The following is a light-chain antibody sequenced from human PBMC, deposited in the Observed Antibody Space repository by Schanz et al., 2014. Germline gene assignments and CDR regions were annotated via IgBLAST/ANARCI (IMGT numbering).Light chain of an antibody. CDR1: QSISDW. CDR2: QAS. Sequence: DIQMTQSPSTLSASVGDRVTITCRASQSISDWLAWYQQKPGMAPKLLIYQASSLQSGVPSRFSGSGSGTEFTLTITSLQPDDFATYYCQQYKTYWTFGQGTKVEIK. J-gene: IGKJ1*01. CDR3: QQYKTYWT. V-gene: IGKV1-5*03.